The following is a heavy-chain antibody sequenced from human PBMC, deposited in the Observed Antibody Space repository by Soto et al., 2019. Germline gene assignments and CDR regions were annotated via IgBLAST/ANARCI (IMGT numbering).Heavy chain of an antibody. V-gene: IGHV1-69*13. J-gene: IGHJ4*02. CDR3: ARLYSNYQYYFDY. CDR2: IIPIFGTA. CDR1: GGTFSSYA. Sequence: SVKVSCKASGGTFSSYAISWVRQAPGQGLEWMGGIIPIFGTANYAQKFQGRVTITADESTSTAYMELSSLRSEDTAVYYCARLYSNYQYYFDYWGQGTLVTVSS. D-gene: IGHD4-4*01.